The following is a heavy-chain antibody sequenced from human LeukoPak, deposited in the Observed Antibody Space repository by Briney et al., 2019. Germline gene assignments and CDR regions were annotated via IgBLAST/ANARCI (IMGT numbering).Heavy chain of an antibody. CDR1: GFTFSSYA. V-gene: IGHV3-30*04. Sequence: PGGSLRLSCAASGFTFSSYAMHWVRQAPGKGLEWVAVISYDGSNKYYADSVKGRFTISRDNSKNTLYLQMNSLRAEDTAVYYCARDISDILTGLYYYYGMDVWGQGTTVTVSS. D-gene: IGHD3-9*01. J-gene: IGHJ6*02. CDR2: ISYDGSNK. CDR3: ARDISDILTGLYYYYGMDV.